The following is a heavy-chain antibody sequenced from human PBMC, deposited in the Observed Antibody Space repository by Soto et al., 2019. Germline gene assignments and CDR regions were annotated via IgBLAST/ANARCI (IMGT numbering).Heavy chain of an antibody. V-gene: IGHV4-59*03. Sequence: QVQLQESGPGLVKPSETLSLTCIVSGDSITTYYWSWIRQPPGKGLEWIGYIYNRGNTHYNPALECRVTILLDTTNTQISPKLSPVTAADTAVYDCACHYEVPSARFDYWGQGTLVTVSS. CDR1: GDSITTYY. CDR2: IYNRGNT. D-gene: IGHD2-2*01. J-gene: IGHJ4*02. CDR3: ACHYEVPSARFDY.